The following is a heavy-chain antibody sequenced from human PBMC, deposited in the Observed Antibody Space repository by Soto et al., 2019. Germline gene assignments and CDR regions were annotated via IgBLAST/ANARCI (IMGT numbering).Heavy chain of an antibody. CDR2: SRDKVHSHTT. J-gene: IGHJ4*02. CDR3: ARGVVSTGYFDY. CDR1: GFTFSDHY. Sequence: EVQLAESGGGLVQPGGSLRLSCAASGFTFSDHYMDWVRQAPGKGLEWVGRSRDKVHSHTTEYAASVKGRFTISRGDSENSLYLQMNSLKTEDTAVYYCARGVVSTGYFDYWCQGTRVTVSS. V-gene: IGHV3-72*01. D-gene: IGHD2-15*01.